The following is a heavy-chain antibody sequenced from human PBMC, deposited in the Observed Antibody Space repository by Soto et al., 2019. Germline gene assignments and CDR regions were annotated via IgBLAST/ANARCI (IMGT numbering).Heavy chain of an antibody. Sequence: SGPTLVNPTQTLTLTCTFSGFSLSTSGMCVSWIRQPPGKALEWLARIDWDDDKYYSTSLKTRLTISKDTSKNQVVLTMTNMDPVDTATYYCARIDSSGWYPLVDVWGQGTTVTVSS. CDR2: IDWDDDK. D-gene: IGHD6-19*01. J-gene: IGHJ6*02. V-gene: IGHV2-70*11. CDR1: GFSLSTSGMC. CDR3: ARIDSSGWYPLVDV.